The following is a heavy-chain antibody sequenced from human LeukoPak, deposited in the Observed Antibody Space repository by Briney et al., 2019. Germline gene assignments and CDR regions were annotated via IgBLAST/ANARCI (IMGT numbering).Heavy chain of an antibody. J-gene: IGHJ4*02. V-gene: IGHV4-38-2*02. CDR3: ARVDCSGGSCYFDY. Sequence: SETLSLTCTVSGYSISSGYYWGWIRQPPGKGLEWIGSIYHSGSTYYNPSLKSRVTISVDTSKNQFSLKLSSVTAADTAVYYCARVDCSGGSCYFDYWGQGTLVTVSS. D-gene: IGHD2-15*01. CDR2: IYHSGST. CDR1: GYSISSGYY.